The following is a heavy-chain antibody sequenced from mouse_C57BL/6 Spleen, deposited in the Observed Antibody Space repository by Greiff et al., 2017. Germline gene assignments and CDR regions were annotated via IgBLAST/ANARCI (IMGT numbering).Heavy chain of an antibody. V-gene: IGHV3-6*01. CDR2: ISYDGSN. CDR3: ASGGYDYPDY. J-gene: IGHJ2*01. Sequence: EVQLQESGPGLVKPSQSLSLTCSVTGYSITSGYYWNWIRQFPGNKLEWMGYISYDGSNNYNPSLKNRISITRDTSKNQFFLKLNSVTTEDTATYYCASGGYDYPDYWGQGTTLTVSS. CDR1: GYSITSGYY. D-gene: IGHD2-4*01.